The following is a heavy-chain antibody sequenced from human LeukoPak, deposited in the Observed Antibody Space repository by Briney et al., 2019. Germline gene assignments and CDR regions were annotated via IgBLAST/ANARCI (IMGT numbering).Heavy chain of an antibody. Sequence: ASVMVSCKTSGYTFTTYCLHWLRQAPGQGLEWMGVLNPYDGTTTHAQKFRGRVTMTRDTSTSTAYMEVSRLRFEDTAVYFCARDLRDRRDDYTVPNYWGQGALVIVSA. J-gene: IGHJ4*02. D-gene: IGHD5-24*01. V-gene: IGHV1-46*01. CDR1: GYTFTTYC. CDR3: ARDLRDRRDDYTVPNY. CDR2: LNPYDGTT.